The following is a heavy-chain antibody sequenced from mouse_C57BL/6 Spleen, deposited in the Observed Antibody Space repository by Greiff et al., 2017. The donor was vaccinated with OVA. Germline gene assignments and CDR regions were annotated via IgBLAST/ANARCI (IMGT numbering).Heavy chain of an antibody. Sequence: LVESGAELVKPGASVKLSCKASGFTFTSYWMQWVKQRPGQGLEWIGEIDPSDSYTKYNQKFKGKATLTVDTSSSTAYMQLSSLTSEDSAGYYCAIKGFDDYFDYWGQGTTLTVSS. CDR2: IDPSDSYT. CDR3: AIKGFDDYFDY. D-gene: IGHD2-3*01. CDR1: GFTFTSYW. V-gene: IGHV1-50*01. J-gene: IGHJ2*01.